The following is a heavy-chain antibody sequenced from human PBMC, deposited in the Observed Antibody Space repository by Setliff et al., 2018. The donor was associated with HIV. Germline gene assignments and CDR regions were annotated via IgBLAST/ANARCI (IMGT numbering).Heavy chain of an antibody. Sequence: ASVKVSCKASGYTFTSYYIHCVRQAPGQGPEWMGIINPNGGSTNYAQKFQGRVTMTADTSTNTVYMELSSLRSEDTAIYYCARGGPGSSFGYDWFDPWGQGTPVTVSS. J-gene: IGHJ5*02. D-gene: IGHD5-18*01. CDR2: INPNGGST. CDR3: ARGGPGSSFGYDWFDP. CDR1: GYTFTSYY. V-gene: IGHV1-46*01.